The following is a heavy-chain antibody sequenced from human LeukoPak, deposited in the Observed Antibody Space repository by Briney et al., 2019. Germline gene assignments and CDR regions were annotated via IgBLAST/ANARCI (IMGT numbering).Heavy chain of an antibody. J-gene: IGHJ4*02. V-gene: IGHV3-66*01. D-gene: IGHD3-10*01. Sequence: GGSLRLSCAASGFTVSSNYMSWVRQAPGKGLEWVSVIYSGGSTYYADSVKGRFTISRDNSKNTLYLQMNSLRAEDTAVYYCARDGPSPTRNRVHGSGSYYPRYWGQGTLVTVSS. CDR1: GFTVSSNY. CDR3: ARDGPSPTRNRVHGSGSYYPRY. CDR2: IYSGGST.